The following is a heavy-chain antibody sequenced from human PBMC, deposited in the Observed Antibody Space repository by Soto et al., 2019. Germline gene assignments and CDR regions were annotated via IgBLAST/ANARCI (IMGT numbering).Heavy chain of an antibody. J-gene: IGHJ5*02. D-gene: IGHD3-22*01. CDR3: ARDIGQYYESSANRFDP. V-gene: IGHV1-69*13. Sequence: SVKVSCKASGGTFSSYAISWVRQAPGQGLEWMGGIIPIFGTANYAQKFQGRVTITADESTSTAYMELSSLRSEDTAVYYCARDIGQYYESSANRFDPWGQGTLVTVSS. CDR2: IIPIFGTA. CDR1: GGTFSSYA.